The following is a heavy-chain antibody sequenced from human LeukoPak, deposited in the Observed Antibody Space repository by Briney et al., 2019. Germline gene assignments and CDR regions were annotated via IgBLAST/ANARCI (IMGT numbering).Heavy chain of an antibody. CDR1: GFTFSSYG. CDR2: ISYDGSNK. D-gene: IGHD3-10*01. Sequence: GGSLILSCAASGFTFSSYGMHWVRQAPGKGLEWVAVISYDGSNKYYADSVKGRFTISRDNSKNTLYLQMNSLRAEDTAVYYCAKDRLGLMDGFGELLSFLFDYWGQGTLVTVSS. J-gene: IGHJ4*02. CDR3: AKDRLGLMDGFGELLSFLFDY. V-gene: IGHV3-30*18.